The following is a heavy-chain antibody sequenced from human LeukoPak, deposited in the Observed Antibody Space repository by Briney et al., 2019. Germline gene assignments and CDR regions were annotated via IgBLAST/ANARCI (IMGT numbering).Heavy chain of an antibody. CDR2: ISGSGGST. CDR3: AKGKAVPG. J-gene: IGHJ4*02. CDR1: GGSFSGYY. V-gene: IGHV3-23*01. D-gene: IGHD6-19*01. Sequence: ETLSLTCAVYGGSFSGYYWSWIRQPPGKGLEWVSAISGSGGSTYYADSVKGRFTISRDNSKNTLYLQMNSLRAEDTAVYYCAKGKAVPGWGQGTLVTVSS.